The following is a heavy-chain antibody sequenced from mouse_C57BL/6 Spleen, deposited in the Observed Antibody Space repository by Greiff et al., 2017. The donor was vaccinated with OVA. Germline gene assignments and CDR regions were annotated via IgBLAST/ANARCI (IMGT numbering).Heavy chain of an antibody. V-gene: IGHV1-69*01. D-gene: IGHD1-1*01. Sequence: QVQLQQPGAELVMPGASVKLSCKASGYTFTSYWMHWVKQRPGQGLEWIGEIDPSDSYTNYNQKFKGKSTLTVDKSSSTAYMQLSSLTSEDSAVDYCARRGTTVSYGYFDVWGTGTTVTVSS. CDR3: ARRGTTVSYGYFDV. J-gene: IGHJ1*03. CDR1: GYTFTSYW. CDR2: IDPSDSYT.